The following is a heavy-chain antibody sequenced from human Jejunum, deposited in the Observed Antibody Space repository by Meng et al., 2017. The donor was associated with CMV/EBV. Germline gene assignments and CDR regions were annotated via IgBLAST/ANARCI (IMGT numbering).Heavy chain of an antibody. CDR1: SSSIRSGSY. CDR3: ARGAPGGGQLLYL. V-gene: IGHV4-38-2*02. D-gene: IGHD2-15*01. CDR2: MYYSGSP. J-gene: IGHJ5*02. Sequence: VSSSSIRSGSYWGWIRQPPGKGLEWIGSMYYSGSPYYNPSVKSRVTISVDKSKNQFSLKLTSLTAADTAVYYCARGAPGGGQLLYLWGQGSLVTVSS.